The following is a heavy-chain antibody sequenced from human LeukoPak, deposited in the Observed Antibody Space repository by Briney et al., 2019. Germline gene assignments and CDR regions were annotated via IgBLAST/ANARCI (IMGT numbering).Heavy chain of an antibody. J-gene: IGHJ4*02. CDR1: GGSISSYY. Sequence: SETLSPTCTVSGGSISSYYWSWIRQPPGKGLEWIGYIYYSGSTNYNPSLKSRVTISVDTSKNQFSLKLSSVTAADTAVYYCARQGGYKSPCDYWGQGTLVTVSS. V-gene: IGHV4-59*08. CDR2: IYYSGST. CDR3: ARQGGYKSPCDY. D-gene: IGHD1-14*01.